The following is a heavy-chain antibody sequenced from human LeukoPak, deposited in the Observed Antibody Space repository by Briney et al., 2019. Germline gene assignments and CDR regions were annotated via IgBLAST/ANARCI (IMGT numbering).Heavy chain of an antibody. V-gene: IGHV5-51*01. CDR3: ASPLHRYSSGWALDY. J-gene: IGHJ4*02. CDR1: GSRFTSYW. CDR2: IYPGDSDT. Sequence: GESLKISCKGSGSRFTSYWIGWVRQMPGKGLEWMGIIYPGDSDTRYSPSFQGQVTISADKSISTAYLQWSSLKASDTAMYYCASPLHRYSSGWALDYWGQGTLVTVSS. D-gene: IGHD6-19*01.